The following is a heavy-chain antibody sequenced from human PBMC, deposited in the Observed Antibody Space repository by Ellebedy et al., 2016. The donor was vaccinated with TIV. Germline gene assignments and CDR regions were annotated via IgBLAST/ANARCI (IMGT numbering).Heavy chain of an antibody. CDR2: IKQDGREK. Sequence: GESLKISCADSTFSFSNYWMSWVRQAPGKGLEWVANIKQDGREKYYVDSVKGRFTISRDNAKNSLYLQMNSLRAEDTVVYYCARAMAGHFDYWGQGTLVTVSS. D-gene: IGHD6-19*01. V-gene: IGHV3-7*01. CDR3: ARAMAGHFDY. J-gene: IGHJ4*02. CDR1: TFSFSNYW.